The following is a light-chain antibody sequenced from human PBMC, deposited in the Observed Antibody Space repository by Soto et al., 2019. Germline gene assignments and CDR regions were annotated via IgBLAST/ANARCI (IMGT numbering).Light chain of an antibody. V-gene: IGLV4-69*01. Sequence: QPVLTQSPSASASLGASVKLTCTLSSGHSSYAIACHQQRPEKGPRYLMKLNSDGSHSKGDGIPDRFSGSSSGAERYLTIASLQSEDEADYYCQTWVTGILVFGGGTKLTVL. J-gene: IGLJ2*01. CDR2: LNSDGSH. CDR3: QTWVTGILV. CDR1: SGHSSYA.